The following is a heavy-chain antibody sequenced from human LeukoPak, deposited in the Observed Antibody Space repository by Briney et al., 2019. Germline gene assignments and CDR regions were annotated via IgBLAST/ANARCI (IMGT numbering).Heavy chain of an antibody. D-gene: IGHD3-22*01. V-gene: IGHV4-31*03. CDR1: GGSISSGGYY. CDR3: ARGSMIANNWFDP. CDR2: IYYSGST. Sequence: KPSETLSLTCTVSGGSISSGGYYWSWIRQHPGKGLEWIGYIYYSGSTYYNPSLKSRVTIPVDTSKNQFSLKLSSVTAADTAVYYCARGSMIANNWFDPWGQGTLVTVSS. J-gene: IGHJ5*02.